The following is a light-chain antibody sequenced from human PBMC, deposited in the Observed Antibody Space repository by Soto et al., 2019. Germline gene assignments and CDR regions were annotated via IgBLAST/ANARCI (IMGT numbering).Light chain of an antibody. V-gene: IGKV3-11*01. Sequence: DIVLTQSPATLSLSPGERATLSCRASHRVSSYLAWYQQKPGQAPSLLIDDASSTATGIPARFSGSGSGTDFTITISSLETEDFAVYYSQQRSNWPITFGQGTRLEIK. CDR1: HRVSSY. CDR2: DAS. J-gene: IGKJ5*01. CDR3: QQRSNWPIT.